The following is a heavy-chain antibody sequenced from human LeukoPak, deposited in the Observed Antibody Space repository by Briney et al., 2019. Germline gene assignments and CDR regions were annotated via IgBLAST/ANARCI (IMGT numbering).Heavy chain of an antibody. Sequence: SETLSLTCAVYGGSFSGYYWSWIRQPPGKGLEWLGEINHSGSTNYNPSLKSRVTISVDTSKNQFSLKLSSVTAADTAVYYCAGEVVVTATLGHAFDIWGQGTMVTVSS. CDR2: INHSGST. D-gene: IGHD2-21*02. CDR1: GGSFSGYY. V-gene: IGHV4-34*01. CDR3: AGEVVVTATLGHAFDI. J-gene: IGHJ3*02.